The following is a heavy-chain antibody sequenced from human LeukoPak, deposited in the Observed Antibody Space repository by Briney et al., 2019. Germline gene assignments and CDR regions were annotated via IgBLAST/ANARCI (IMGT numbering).Heavy chain of an antibody. CDR3: ARDGYYDSSAVDY. D-gene: IGHD3-22*01. J-gene: IGHJ4*02. V-gene: IGHV4-39*07. CDR2: IYYSGST. CDR1: GGSISSSSYY. Sequence: SETLSLTCTVSGGSISSSSYYWGWIRQPPGKGLEWIGSIYYSGSTYCNPSLKSRVTISVDTSKNQFSLKLSSVTAADTAVYYCARDGYYDSSAVDYWGQGTLVTVSS.